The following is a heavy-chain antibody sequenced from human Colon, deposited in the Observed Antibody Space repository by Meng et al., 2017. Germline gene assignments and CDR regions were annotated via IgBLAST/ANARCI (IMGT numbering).Heavy chain of an antibody. V-gene: IGHV4-39*07. CDR3: ARDGGLYDSSGYGDY. CDR1: GGSISSSSYY. D-gene: IGHD3-22*01. CDR2: IYYSGST. J-gene: IGHJ4*02. Sequence: GSLRLSCTVSGGSISSSSYYWGWIRQPPGKGLEWIGSIYYSGSTYYNPSLKSRVTISVDTSKNQFSLKLSSVTAADTAVYYCARDGGLYDSSGYGDYWGQGTLVTVSS.